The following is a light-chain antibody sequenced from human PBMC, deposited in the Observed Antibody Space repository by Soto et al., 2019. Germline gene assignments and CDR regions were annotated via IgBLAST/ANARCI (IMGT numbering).Light chain of an antibody. CDR3: QQYNSYSPWT. CDR2: DAS. V-gene: IGKV1-5*01. J-gene: IGKJ1*01. Sequence: DIQMTQSPSTLSASVGDRVTITCRASQSISSWLAWYQQKPGEAPKLLIYDASSLESGVPSRFSGSGSGTEFTLTISSLQPDDFATYYCQQYNSYSPWTFGQGTKWIS. CDR1: QSISSW.